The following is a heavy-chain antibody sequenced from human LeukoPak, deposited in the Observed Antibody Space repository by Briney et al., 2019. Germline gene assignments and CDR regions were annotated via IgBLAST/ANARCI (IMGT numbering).Heavy chain of an antibody. CDR1: GGSISSYY. J-gene: IGHJ1*01. CDR2: IYYSGST. V-gene: IGHV4-59*08. CDR3: ARHDVAGATTDYFQH. D-gene: IGHD1-26*01. Sequence: KPSETLSLTCTVSGGSISSYYGSWIRQPPGKGPEWIGYIYYSGSTRYNPSLKSRVTISVDTSKNQISLKLGSVTAADTAVYCCARHDVAGATTDYFQHWGQGTLVTVSS.